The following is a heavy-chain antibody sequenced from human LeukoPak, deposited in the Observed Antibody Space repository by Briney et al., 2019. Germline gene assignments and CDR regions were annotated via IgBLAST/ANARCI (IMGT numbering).Heavy chain of an antibody. D-gene: IGHD6-13*01. CDR1: GGSISSSSYY. Sequence: SETLSLTCTVSGGSISSSSYYWGWIRQPPGKGLEWIGEIYHSGSTNYNPSLKSRVTISVDKSKNQFSLKLSSVTAADTAVFYCARWQSSWADYYYGMDVWGQGTTVTVSS. CDR3: ARWQSSWADYYYGMDV. V-gene: IGHV4-39*07. J-gene: IGHJ6*02. CDR2: IYHSGST.